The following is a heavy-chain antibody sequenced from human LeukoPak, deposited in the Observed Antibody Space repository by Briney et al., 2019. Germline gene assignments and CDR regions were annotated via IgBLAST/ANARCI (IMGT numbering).Heavy chain of an antibody. CDR2: ISSGSSPI. D-gene: IGHD3-3*01. Sequence: GGSLRLSCAASGFAFSSYSMNWVRQAPGKGLEWISYISSGSSPIYYADSVKGRFTISRDNAKNSLFLQMNSLRDEDTAVYYCARDLAVGVPQGFWSNYFKGDSSYGMDVWGQGTTVTVSS. V-gene: IGHV3-48*02. CDR3: ARDLAVGVPQGFWSNYFKGDSSYGMDV. J-gene: IGHJ6*02. CDR1: GFAFSSYS.